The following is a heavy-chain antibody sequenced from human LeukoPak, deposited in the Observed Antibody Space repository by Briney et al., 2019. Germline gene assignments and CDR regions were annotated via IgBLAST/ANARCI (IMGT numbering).Heavy chain of an antibody. D-gene: IGHD3-3*01. J-gene: IGHJ4*02. Sequence: ASVKVSCKASGYTFTTYPVNWVRQAPGQGLEYMGWINTNTGNPTYAQGFTGRFVFSLDTSVSTAYLQISSLKAEDTAVYYCARDGGPGYFDYWGQGTLVTVSS. CDR3: ARDGGPGYFDY. V-gene: IGHV7-4-1*02. CDR2: INTNTGNP. CDR1: GYTFTTYP.